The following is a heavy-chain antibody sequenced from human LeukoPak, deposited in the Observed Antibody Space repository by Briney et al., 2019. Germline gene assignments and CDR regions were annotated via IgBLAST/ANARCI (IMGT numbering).Heavy chain of an antibody. V-gene: IGHV4-4*07. D-gene: IGHD6-19*01. CDR3: ARDSGWYWYDY. CDR2: IYTTGST. Sequence: SVTLSLTCTVSGGSFSSYYYNWIRQSAGKRLEWIGRIYTTGSTNYSPSFKSRVTMSVDTSKNQLSLRLSSVTAADTAVYYCARDSGWYWYDYWGQGTLVTVSS. CDR1: GGSFSSYY. J-gene: IGHJ4*02.